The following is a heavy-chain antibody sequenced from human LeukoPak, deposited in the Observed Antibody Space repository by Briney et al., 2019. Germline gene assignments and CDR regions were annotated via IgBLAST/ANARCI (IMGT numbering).Heavy chain of an antibody. CDR1: GFTVSSNY. V-gene: IGHV3-53*01. CDR2: INWNGGST. J-gene: IGHJ4*02. Sequence: PGGSLRLSCAASGFTVSSNYMSWVRQAPGKGLEWVSGINWNGGSTGYADSVKGRFTISRDNSKNTLYLQMNSLRAEDTAVYYCARVNDLLGEGYFDYWGQGTLVTVSS. D-gene: IGHD2-8*01. CDR3: ARVNDLLGEGYFDY.